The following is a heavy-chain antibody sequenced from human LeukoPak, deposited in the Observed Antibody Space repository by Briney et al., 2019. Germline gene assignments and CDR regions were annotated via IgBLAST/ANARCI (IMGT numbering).Heavy chain of an antibody. J-gene: IGHJ4*02. D-gene: IGHD6-19*01. CDR2: ISSSGGNI. CDR1: GFTFSDYF. V-gene: IGHV3-11*04. Sequence: GGSLRLSCSGSGFTFSDYFMNWIRQTPGKGLEWISYISSSGGNIKYADSVQGRFTISRDNAKKSLYLQMNSLRAEDTAVYYCARFSGWPHLFDYWGQGTLVTVSS. CDR3: ARFSGWPHLFDY.